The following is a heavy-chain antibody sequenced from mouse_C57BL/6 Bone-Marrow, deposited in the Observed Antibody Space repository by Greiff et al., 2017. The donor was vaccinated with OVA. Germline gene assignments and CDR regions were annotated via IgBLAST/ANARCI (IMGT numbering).Heavy chain of an antibody. CDR3: ARGGYAWFAD. Sequence: EVQLQQSGPELVKPGASVKISCKASGYTFTDYYMNWVKQSHGKSLEWIGDINPNNGGTSYNQKFKGKATLTVDKSSSTAYMELRSLTSEDSAVYYCARGGYAWFADWGQGTLVTVSA. CDR2: INPNNGGT. V-gene: IGHV1-26*01. CDR1: GYTFTDYY. D-gene: IGHD2-2*01. J-gene: IGHJ3*01.